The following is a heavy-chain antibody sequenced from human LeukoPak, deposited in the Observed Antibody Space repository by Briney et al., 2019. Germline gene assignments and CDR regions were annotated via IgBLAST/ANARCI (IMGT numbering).Heavy chain of an antibody. CDR1: GGSIRSLGYS. Sequence: SETLFLTCSVSGGSIRSLGYSWGWIRQPPGKGLEWIASMYYTGTTYYNPSLKSRVTMSVGTSKNQFSLNLTSVTAADTAVFYCARSVSAYAGRGWFDPWAQGTLVTVSS. CDR2: MYYTGTT. V-gene: IGHV4-39*07. D-gene: IGHD5-12*01. J-gene: IGHJ5*02. CDR3: ARSVSAYAGRGWFDP.